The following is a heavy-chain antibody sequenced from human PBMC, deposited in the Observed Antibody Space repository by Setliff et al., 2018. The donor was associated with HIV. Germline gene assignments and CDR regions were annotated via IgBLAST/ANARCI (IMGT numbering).Heavy chain of an antibody. CDR3: ARGGNSRAAWFDS. Sequence: PSETLSLTCTVSGGSISSGGHYWSWIRHLPGKGLEWIGYIPYTGSNFYNPSLTDRLTLSVDTSDNQFSLKLTSVTAADTAVYYCARGGNSRAAWFDSWGQGTLVTVSS. V-gene: IGHV4-31*03. CDR2: IPYTGSN. CDR1: GGSISSGGHY. D-gene: IGHD5-12*01. J-gene: IGHJ5*01.